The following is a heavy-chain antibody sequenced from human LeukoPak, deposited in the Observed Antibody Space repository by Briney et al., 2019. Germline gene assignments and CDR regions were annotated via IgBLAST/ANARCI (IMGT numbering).Heavy chain of an antibody. V-gene: IGHV4-4*07. CDR3: ASEYYDSSGLQNDAFDI. CDR1: GGSISSYY. D-gene: IGHD3-22*01. Sequence: SETLSLTCTVSGGSISSYYWSWIRQTAGKGLEWIGRIYTSGSTNYNPSLKSRVTMSVDTSKNQFSLRLSSVTAADTAVYYCASEYYDSSGLQNDAFDIWGQGTMVTVSS. J-gene: IGHJ3*02. CDR2: IYTSGST.